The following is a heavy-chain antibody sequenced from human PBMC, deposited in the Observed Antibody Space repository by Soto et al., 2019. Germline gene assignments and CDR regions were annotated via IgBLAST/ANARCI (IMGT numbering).Heavy chain of an antibody. CDR2: ISGSSSRI. V-gene: IGHV3-48*01. D-gene: IGHD2-8*01. Sequence: DVQLVESGGGLVQPGGSLRLSCAASGFTFSSYSMNWVRQAPGKGLEWVSYISGSSSRIYYADSVKGRFTISRDNAKNSLYLQMNSLRAEDTAVYYCARDLNPRQEMLYALLGYWGQGTLVTVSS. J-gene: IGHJ4*02. CDR1: GFTFSSYS. CDR3: ARDLNPRQEMLYALLGY.